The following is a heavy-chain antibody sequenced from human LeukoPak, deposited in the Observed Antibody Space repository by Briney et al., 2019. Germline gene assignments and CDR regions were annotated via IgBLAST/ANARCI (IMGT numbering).Heavy chain of an antibody. Sequence: ASVKVSFKASGYTFTSYAMNWVRQAPGQGLEWMGWINTNTGNPTYAQGFTGRFVFSLDTSVSTAYLQISSLKAEDTAVYYCARLYCSSTSCQKAGMDYYGMDVWGQGTTVTVSS. CDR3: ARLYCSSTSCQKAGMDYYGMDV. CDR1: GYTFTSYA. V-gene: IGHV7-4-1*02. CDR2: INTNTGNP. J-gene: IGHJ6*02. D-gene: IGHD2-2*01.